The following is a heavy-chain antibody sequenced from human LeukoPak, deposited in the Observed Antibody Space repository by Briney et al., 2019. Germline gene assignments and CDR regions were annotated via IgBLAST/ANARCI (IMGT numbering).Heavy chain of an antibody. CDR1: GFTFNNYA. J-gene: IGHJ6*02. Sequence: GGSLRLSCAASGFTFNNYAMTWVRQAPGKGLEWVSAISGSGGTTLYADSVKGRFTISRDNSKNTLYLQMNSLRAEDTAVYYCAKFSSDTNYYYGMDVWGPGTTVTVYS. CDR3: AKFSSDTNYYYGMDV. D-gene: IGHD6-6*01. CDR2: ISGSGGTT. V-gene: IGHV3-23*01.